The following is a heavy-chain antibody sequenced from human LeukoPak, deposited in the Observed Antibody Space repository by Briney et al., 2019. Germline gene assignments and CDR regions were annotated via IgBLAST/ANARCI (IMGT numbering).Heavy chain of an antibody. D-gene: IGHD2-2*02. CDR1: DSIFTSYW. Sequence: GASLQISCRGSDSIFTSYWIGWVRQLPGKGLEWMGIIYPGDSDTRYSPSFQGQVTISADKSISTAYLQWSSLKASDTAMYYCARHRSLAAILDYWGQGTLVTVST. CDR2: IYPGDSDT. CDR3: ARHRSLAAILDY. V-gene: IGHV5-51*01. J-gene: IGHJ4*02.